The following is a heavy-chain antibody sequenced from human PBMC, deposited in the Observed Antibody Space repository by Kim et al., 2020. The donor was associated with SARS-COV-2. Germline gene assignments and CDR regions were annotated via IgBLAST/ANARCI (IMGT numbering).Heavy chain of an antibody. V-gene: IGHV3-30*04. CDR1: GFTFSSYA. CDR2: ISYDGSNK. J-gene: IGHJ6*02. CDR3: ARCHSGYDSNSYYYYYYGMDV. Sequence: GGSLRLSCAASGFTFSSYAMHWVRQAPGKGLEWVAVISYDGSNKYYADSVKGRFTISRDNSKNTLYLQMNSLRAEDTAVYYCARCHSGYDSNSYYYYYYGMDVWGQGTTVTVSS. D-gene: IGHD5-12*01.